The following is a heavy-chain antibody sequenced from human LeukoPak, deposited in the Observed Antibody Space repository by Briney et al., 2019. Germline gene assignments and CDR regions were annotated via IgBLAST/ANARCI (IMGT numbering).Heavy chain of an antibody. J-gene: IGHJ4*02. D-gene: IGHD3-22*01. Sequence: ASVKVSCKASGYTFTSYDINWVRQATGQGLEWMGWMNPNSGNTGYAQKFQGRVTITRNTSISTAYMKLSSLRSEDTAVYYCARARRASYYYDSSGYYSRGFDYWGQGTLVTVSS. CDR3: ARARRASYYYDSSGYYSRGFDY. V-gene: IGHV1-8*03. CDR2: MNPNSGNT. CDR1: GYTFTSYD.